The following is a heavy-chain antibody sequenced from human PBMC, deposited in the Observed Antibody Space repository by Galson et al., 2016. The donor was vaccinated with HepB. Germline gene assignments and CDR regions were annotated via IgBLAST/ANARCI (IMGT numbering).Heavy chain of an antibody. V-gene: IGHV3-30*04. D-gene: IGHD3-22*01. J-gene: IGHJ4*02. CDR1: GFTFTNYA. Sequence: SLRLSCATSGFTFTNYAFHWVRQAPGKGLEWVALISYDGSDKYHADPVQGRFTISRDNSKNTLYLQMERLRADDTAVYYCARMGNSIPEWLLLRFGVDYWGQGTLGTVAS. CDR3: ARMGNSIPEWLLLRFGVDY. CDR2: ISYDGSDK.